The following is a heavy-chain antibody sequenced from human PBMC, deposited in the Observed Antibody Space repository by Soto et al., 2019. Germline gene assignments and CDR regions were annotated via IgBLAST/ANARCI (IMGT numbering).Heavy chain of an antibody. CDR3: AKVVVAATRHTDFDS. CDR2: IYYDGTT. J-gene: IGHJ4*02. D-gene: IGHD2-15*01. V-gene: IGHV4-39*02. Sequence: PSETLSLTCTVSGGSINSNNYYWAWIRQPPGKGLAWIASIYYDGTTYYNTSLKSRVTISRDTSKNQFSLRLTSMTAVDTAVYYCAKVVVAATRHTDFDSWGQGTLVTVSS. CDR1: GGSINSNNYY.